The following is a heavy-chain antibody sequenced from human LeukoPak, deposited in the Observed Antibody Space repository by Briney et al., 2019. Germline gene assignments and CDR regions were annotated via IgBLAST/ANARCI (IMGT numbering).Heavy chain of an antibody. CDR3: AREVLYSSSSEVGAFDI. Sequence: PGGSLRLSCAASGFTFDSYTMNWVRQAPGKGLEWVSSITSGSVNKYYADSVKGRFTISRDNAKNSLFLQMNSLRAEDTAVYYCAREVLYSSSSEVGAFDIWGQGTMVTVSS. V-gene: IGHV3-21*01. D-gene: IGHD6-6*01. CDR2: ITSGSVNK. J-gene: IGHJ3*02. CDR1: GFTFDSYT.